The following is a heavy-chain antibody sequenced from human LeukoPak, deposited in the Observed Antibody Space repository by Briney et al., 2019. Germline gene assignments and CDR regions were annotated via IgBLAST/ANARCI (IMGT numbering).Heavy chain of an antibody. V-gene: IGHV3-23*05. D-gene: IGHD6-19*01. J-gene: IGHJ4*02. CDR3: AKFEGATIPGWFNDY. CDR2: IDKTTYPT. Sequence: GGSLRLSCAASGFTFSSYEMNWVRQAPGKGLEWVSTIDKTTYPTFYADSVKGRFTISRDNSKNTLYLQMNSLRAEDTAVYFCAKFEGATIPGWFNDYWGQGILVTVSS. CDR1: GFTFSSYE.